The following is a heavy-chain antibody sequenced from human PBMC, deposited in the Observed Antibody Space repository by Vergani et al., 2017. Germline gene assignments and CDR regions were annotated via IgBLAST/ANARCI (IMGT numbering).Heavy chain of an antibody. J-gene: IGHJ4*02. Sequence: EVQLVESGGGLVKRGGSLRLSCAASGFTFSSYSMNWVRQAPGKGLEWVSSISSSSSYIHYSDSLKGRFTISRDNAKSSLYLQMNNLRAEDTAVYYCARARAPFWSGSLSYWGQGTLVTVSS. V-gene: IGHV3-21*04. CDR2: ISSSSSYI. CDR1: GFTFSSYS. D-gene: IGHD3-3*01. CDR3: ARARAPFWSGSLSY.